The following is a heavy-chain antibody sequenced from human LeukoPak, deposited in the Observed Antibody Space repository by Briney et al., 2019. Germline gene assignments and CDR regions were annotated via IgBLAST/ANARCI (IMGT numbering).Heavy chain of an antibody. Sequence: PSETLSLTCTVSGYSISSGYYWGWIRQPPGKGLEWIGSIYHSGSTYYNPSLKSRVTISVDTSKNQFSLKLSSVTAADTAVYYCASVGAEDQMEYFQHWGQGTLVTVSS. V-gene: IGHV4-38-2*02. J-gene: IGHJ1*01. CDR1: GYSISSGYY. CDR2: IYHSGST. CDR3: ASVGAEDQMEYFQH. D-gene: IGHD1-26*01.